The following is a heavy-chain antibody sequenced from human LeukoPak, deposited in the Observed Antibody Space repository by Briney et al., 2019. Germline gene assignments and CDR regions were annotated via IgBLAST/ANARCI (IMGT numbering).Heavy chain of an antibody. V-gene: IGHV3-23*01. Sequence: PGGSPRLSCAASGFIFSNYAFSWVRQAPGKGLEWVSSISSGVGSTYYADSVKGRFTIFRDNSKNTLYLQMNSLRAEDTAEYYCAKKSRGSYLDYFDFWGQGTLVTVSS. CDR2: ISSGVGST. CDR1: GFIFSNYA. J-gene: IGHJ4*02. CDR3: AKKSRGSYLDYFDF. D-gene: IGHD1-26*01.